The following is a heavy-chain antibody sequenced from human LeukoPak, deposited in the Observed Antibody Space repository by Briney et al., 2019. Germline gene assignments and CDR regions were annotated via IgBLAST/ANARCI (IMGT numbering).Heavy chain of an antibody. J-gene: IGHJ3*02. Sequence: SQTLSLTCTVSGGSISSSSYYWGWIRQPPGKGLEWIGSIYYSGSTYYNPSLKSRVTMSVDTSKNQFSLKLSSVTAADTAVYYCAATKGDVYPFDIWGQGTMVSVSS. CDR2: IYYSGST. D-gene: IGHD5-24*01. CDR1: GGSISSSSYY. V-gene: IGHV4-39*07. CDR3: AATKGDVYPFDI.